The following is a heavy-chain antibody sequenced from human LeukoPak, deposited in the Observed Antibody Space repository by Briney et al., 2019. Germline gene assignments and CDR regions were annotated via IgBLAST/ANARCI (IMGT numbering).Heavy chain of an antibody. Sequence: GGSLRLSCAASGITFSNYGMSWVRQAPGKGLEWVSAISGSGGSKNYADSVQGRFTISRDNFKNILYLQMNSLRVEDTAVYYCAKGFMAVPGRVFDPWGQGTLVTVSS. CDR1: GITFSNYG. J-gene: IGHJ5*02. CDR3: AKGFMAVPGRVFDP. CDR2: ISGSGGSK. D-gene: IGHD6-19*01. V-gene: IGHV3-23*01.